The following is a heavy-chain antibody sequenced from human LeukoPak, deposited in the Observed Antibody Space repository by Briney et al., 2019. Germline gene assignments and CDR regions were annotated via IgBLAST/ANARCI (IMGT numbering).Heavy chain of an antibody. J-gene: IGHJ4*02. D-gene: IGHD3-10*01. CDR3: AKVYGSGSRDDY. CDR1: GFTFSNCA. Sequence: GGSLRLSCAASGFTFSNCALSWVRQVPGKGLEWVSGISGGGGSTYYADSVKGRFTISRDNSKNTPYLQMNSLRAEDTAVYYCAKVYGSGSRDDYWGQGTLVTVSS. V-gene: IGHV3-23*01. CDR2: ISGGGGST.